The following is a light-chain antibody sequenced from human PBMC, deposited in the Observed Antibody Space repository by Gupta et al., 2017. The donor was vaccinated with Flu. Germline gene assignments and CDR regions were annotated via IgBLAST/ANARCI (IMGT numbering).Light chain of an antibody. CDR1: SSDVGGYNY. CDR2: EVN. CDR3: SSYTNINTRV. V-gene: IGLV2-14*01. Sequence: QSALTQPASVSGSPGQSVTISCTGTSSDVGGYNYVSWYQQHPGRAPKLMIYEVNNRPSGVSSRFSGSKSGNTASLTISGLQAEDEADYYCSSYTNINTRVFGGGTKLTVL. J-gene: IGLJ3*02.